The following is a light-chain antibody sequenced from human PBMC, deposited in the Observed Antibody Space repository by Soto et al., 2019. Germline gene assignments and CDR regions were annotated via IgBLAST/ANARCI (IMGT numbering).Light chain of an antibody. CDR1: QSVLYNSNNKNY. V-gene: IGKV4-1*01. J-gene: IGKJ2*01. Sequence: DIVMTQSPDSLAVSLGERATINCKSSQSVLYNSNNKNYLAWYQQRPGQPPKLLIYWASTRESWVPDRFSGSGSGTDFTLTITSLQADDVAVYYCQQYESTPPTFGQGTKLEIK. CDR2: WAS. CDR3: QQYESTPPT.